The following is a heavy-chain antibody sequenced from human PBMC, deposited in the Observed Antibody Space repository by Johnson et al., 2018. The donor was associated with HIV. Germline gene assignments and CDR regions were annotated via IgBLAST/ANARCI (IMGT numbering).Heavy chain of an antibody. CDR2: IGTAGDT. D-gene: IGHD6-25*01. V-gene: IGHV3-13*01. J-gene: IGHJ3*02. CDR3: ALKAAFNDAFDI. CDR1: GFTFSSYD. Sequence: MLLVESGGGLVQPGGSLRLSCAASGFTFSSYDMHWVRQATGKGLEWVSAIGTAGDTYYPGSVKGRFTISRDNSKNTLYLQMNSLRAEDTAVYYCALKAAFNDAFDIWGQGTMVTVSS.